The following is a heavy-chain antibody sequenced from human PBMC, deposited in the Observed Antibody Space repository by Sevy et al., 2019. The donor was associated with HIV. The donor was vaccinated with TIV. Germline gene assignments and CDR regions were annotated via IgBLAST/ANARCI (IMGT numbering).Heavy chain of an antibody. CDR3: ARFVGYCSGGRCSIIDF. CDR2: ISYNGRNQ. J-gene: IGHJ4*02. D-gene: IGHD2-15*01. V-gene: IGHV3-30*04. CDR1: GFSLSDHA. Sequence: GGSLRLSCAASGFSLSDHAVCWVRQTPGKGLEWLAVISYNGRNQYYADSVKGRFTISKDDSKNTLYLQLNGLRAEDTAVYYGARFVGYCSGGRCSIIDFWGQGTLVTVSS.